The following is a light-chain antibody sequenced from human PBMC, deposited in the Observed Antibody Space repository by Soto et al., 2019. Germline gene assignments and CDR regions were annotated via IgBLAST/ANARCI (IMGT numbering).Light chain of an antibody. CDR2: GAS. J-gene: IGKJ2*01. V-gene: IGKV3-20*01. Sequence: EIVLTQSPGTLSLSPGERATLSCRASQSVNSNYLAWYQQKPGQAPRLLIYGASSRPTGIPDRFRGSGSGTVYTLTISRLEPEDFAVYYCQQYIDSPPGYPIGQGTKPEIK. CDR1: QSVNSNY. CDR3: QQYIDSPPGYP.